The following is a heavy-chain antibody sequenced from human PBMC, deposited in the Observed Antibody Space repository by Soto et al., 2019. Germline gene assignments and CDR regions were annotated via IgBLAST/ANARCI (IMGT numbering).Heavy chain of an antibody. D-gene: IGHD3-22*01. J-gene: IGHJ3*02. CDR1: GFTFSSYS. Sequence: GGSLRLSCAASGFTFSSYSMNWVRQAPGKGLEWVSSISSSSSYIYYADSVKGRFTISRDNAKNSLYLQMNSLRAEDTVLYYCAGDYYDSSGYSYGDAFDIWGQGTMVTVSS. CDR2: ISSSSSYI. CDR3: AGDYYDSSGYSYGDAFDI. V-gene: IGHV3-21*01.